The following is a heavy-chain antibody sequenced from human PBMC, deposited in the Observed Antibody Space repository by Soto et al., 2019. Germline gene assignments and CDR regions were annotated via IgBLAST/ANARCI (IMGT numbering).Heavy chain of an antibody. V-gene: IGHV4-31*03. CDR3: ARTYYYDSSGYCDY. CDR2: IYYSGST. CDR1: GGSISSGGYY. D-gene: IGHD3-22*01. Sequence: PSETLSLTCTVSGGSISSGGYYWSWIRQHPGKGLEWIGYIYYSGSTYYNPSLKSRVTISVDTSKNQFSLKLSSVTAADTAVYYCARTYYYDSSGYCDYWGQGTLVTVSS. J-gene: IGHJ4*02.